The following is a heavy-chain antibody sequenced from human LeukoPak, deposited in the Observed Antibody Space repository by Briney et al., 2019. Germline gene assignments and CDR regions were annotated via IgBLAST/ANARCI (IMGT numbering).Heavy chain of an antibody. CDR3: ARGSRAVADNFDY. J-gene: IGHJ4*02. Sequence: SETLSLTCAVYGGSFSGYYWSWIRQPPGKGLEWIGVINHSGSTNYNPSLKSRVTISVGTSKNQFSLKLSSVTAADTAVYYCARGSRAVADNFDYWGQGTLVTVSS. V-gene: IGHV4-34*01. D-gene: IGHD6-19*01. CDR1: GGSFSGYY. CDR2: INHSGST.